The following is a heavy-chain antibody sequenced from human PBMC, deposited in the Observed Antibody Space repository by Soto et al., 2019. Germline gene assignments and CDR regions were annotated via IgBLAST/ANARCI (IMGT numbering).Heavy chain of an antibody. CDR3: ARGGGYDSFDY. CDR1: GASISYGGFS. J-gene: IGHJ4*02. D-gene: IGHD5-12*01. Sequence: SETLSLTCTVSGASISYGGFSWSWIRQSPGKGLEWIGYISHLENTYLHPSFKSRLTMSIDRTRNQFSLRLSSVTAADMAVYYCARGGGYDSFDYWGQGVLVTVSS. CDR2: ISHLENT. V-gene: IGHV4-30-2*06.